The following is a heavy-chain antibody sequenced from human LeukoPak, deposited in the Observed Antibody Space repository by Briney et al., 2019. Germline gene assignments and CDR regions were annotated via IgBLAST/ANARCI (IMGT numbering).Heavy chain of an antibody. Sequence: SETLSLTCTVSGGSISSYYWSWIRQPPGKGLEWIGYIYYSGSTNYNPSLKSRVTISVDTSKNQFSLKLSSVTAADTAVYYCARDDYGDYTTGYGMDVWGQGTTVTVSS. CDR1: GGSISSYY. V-gene: IGHV4-59*12. CDR3: ARDDYGDYTTGYGMDV. J-gene: IGHJ6*02. CDR2: IYYSGST. D-gene: IGHD4-17*01.